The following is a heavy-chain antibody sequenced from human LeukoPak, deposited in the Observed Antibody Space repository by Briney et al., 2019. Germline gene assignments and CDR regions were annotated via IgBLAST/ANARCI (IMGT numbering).Heavy chain of an antibody. CDR1: GFSFSNYG. CDR2: IWYDGSNK. CDR3: ARSNNGGWGYCDY. J-gene: IGHJ4*02. D-gene: IGHD3-16*01. Sequence: GGSLRLSCAASGFSFSNYGMHWVRQAPGKGLEWLAVIWYDGSNKYYADSVKGRFTISRDNSKNTLYVQMSSLRAEDTAVYYCARSNNGGWGYCDYWGQGSLVTVSS. V-gene: IGHV3-33*01.